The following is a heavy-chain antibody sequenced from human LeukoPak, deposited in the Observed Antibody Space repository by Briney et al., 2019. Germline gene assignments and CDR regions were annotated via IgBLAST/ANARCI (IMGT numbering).Heavy chain of an antibody. CDR2: INSNSGGT. CDR3: ATASRGNYNRFDY. V-gene: IGHV1-2*02. CDR1: GYTFTGYY. D-gene: IGHD1-26*01. Sequence: ASVKVSCKASGYTFTGYYMHWVRQAPGQGLEWMGWINSNSGGTNYAQKFQGRVTMARDTSISTAYMELSRLRSDDTAVYYCATASRGNYNRFDYWGQGTLVTVSS. J-gene: IGHJ4*02.